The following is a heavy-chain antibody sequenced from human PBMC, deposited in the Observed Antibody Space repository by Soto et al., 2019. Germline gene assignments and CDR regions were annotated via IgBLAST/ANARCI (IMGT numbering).Heavy chain of an antibody. CDR2: ISYRGNT. Sequence: QVQLQESGPGLVKPSETLSLTCTVSGGSINNSDYYWAWIRQPPGKGLEWIGTISYRGNTYYNPSLKSRVTISVDTSKNRFSLNLRSVTAADTAVFYCARQRGNSLYYFDYWGQGTLVTVSS. CDR1: GGSINNSDYY. J-gene: IGHJ4*02. D-gene: IGHD6-13*01. V-gene: IGHV4-39*01. CDR3: ARQRGNSLYYFDY.